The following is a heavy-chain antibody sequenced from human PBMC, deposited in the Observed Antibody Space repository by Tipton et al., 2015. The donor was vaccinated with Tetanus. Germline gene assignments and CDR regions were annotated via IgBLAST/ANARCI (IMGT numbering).Heavy chain of an antibody. J-gene: IGHJ5*01. V-gene: IGHV4-30-2*06. Sequence: TLSLTCTVSGGSINNGAYTWSWIRQSPGKGLEWIGYIFHTGGTYYNPSLKSRVTISVDGPKNQFSLNLKSMTAADTAVYYCARSHGSGGLLWFDSWGQGTLVTVSS. D-gene: IGHD3-10*01. CDR2: IFHTGGT. CDR1: GGSINNGAYT. CDR3: ARSHGSGGLLWFDS.